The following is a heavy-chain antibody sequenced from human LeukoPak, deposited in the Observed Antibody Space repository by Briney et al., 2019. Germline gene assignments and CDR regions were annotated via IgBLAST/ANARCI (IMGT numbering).Heavy chain of an antibody. V-gene: IGHV4-34*01. CDR1: GGSFSGYY. CDR3: ARAPYDYVWGRYRRTYDY. D-gene: IGHD3-16*02. CDR2: INHSGST. J-gene: IGHJ4*02. Sequence: SETLSLTCAVYGGSFSGYYWSWIRKPPGKGLEWIGEINHSGSTNYHPSLKSRVTISVDTSKNQFSLKLSSVTAADTAVYYCARAPYDYVWGRYRRTYDYWGQGTLVTVSS.